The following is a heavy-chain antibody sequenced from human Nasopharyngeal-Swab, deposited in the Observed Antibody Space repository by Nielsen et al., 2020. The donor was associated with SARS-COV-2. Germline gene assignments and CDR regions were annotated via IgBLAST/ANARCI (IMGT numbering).Heavy chain of an antibody. Sequence: GGSLRLSCAASGFTVSSNYMSWVRQAPGKGLEWVSVIYSGGSTYYADSVKGRFTISRDNSKNTLYLQMNSLRAEDTAVYYCARENYGSGSYRPSYYYYYGMDVWGQGTTVTVSS. J-gene: IGHJ6*02. CDR1: GFTVSSNY. D-gene: IGHD3-10*01. CDR3: ARENYGSGSYRPSYYYYYGMDV. V-gene: IGHV3-53*01. CDR2: IYSGGST.